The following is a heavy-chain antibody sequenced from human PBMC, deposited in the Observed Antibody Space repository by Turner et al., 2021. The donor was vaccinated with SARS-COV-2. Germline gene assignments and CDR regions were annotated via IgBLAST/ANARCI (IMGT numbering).Heavy chain of an antibody. CDR2: ISPHSGDT. Sequence: QVHLLQSGAEVRKPGASVQVSCKASGYTFTAYYIHWLRQAPGQGPEWMGCISPHSGDTNYSHKSQGRVTITRDTSINTAYMELSRLRSDDTAVYYCAREGGFSYDHDTFRMWGQGTMVTVSS. V-gene: IGHV1-2*07. D-gene: IGHD3-16*01. J-gene: IGHJ3*02. CDR3: AREGGFSYDHDTFRM. CDR1: GYTFTAYY.